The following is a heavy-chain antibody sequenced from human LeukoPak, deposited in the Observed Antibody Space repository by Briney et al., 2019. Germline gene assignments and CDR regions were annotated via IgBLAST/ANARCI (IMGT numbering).Heavy chain of an antibody. Sequence: PGGSLRLSCAASGFTVSSNYMSWVRQAPGKGLEWASVIYSGGSTYYADSVKGRFTISRDNSKNTLYLQMNSLRAEDTAVYYCARGGGDLAYCGGDCFSDAFDIWGQGTMVTVSS. J-gene: IGHJ3*02. CDR3: ARGGGDLAYCGGDCFSDAFDI. V-gene: IGHV3-53*01. CDR2: IYSGGST. D-gene: IGHD2-21*02. CDR1: GFTVSSNY.